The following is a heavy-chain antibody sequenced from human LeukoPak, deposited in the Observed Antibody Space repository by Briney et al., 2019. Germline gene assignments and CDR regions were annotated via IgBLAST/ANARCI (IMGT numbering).Heavy chain of an antibody. Sequence: QTGGSLRLSCAASGFTFDDYAMHWVRQAPGKGLEWVSGISWNSGSIGYADSVKGRFTISRDNAKNSLYLQMNSLRAEDTALYYCAKGLFDWLPDDAFDIWGQGTMVTVSS. CDR1: GFTFDDYA. CDR2: ISWNSGSI. V-gene: IGHV3-9*01. CDR3: AKGLFDWLPDDAFDI. J-gene: IGHJ3*02. D-gene: IGHD3-9*01.